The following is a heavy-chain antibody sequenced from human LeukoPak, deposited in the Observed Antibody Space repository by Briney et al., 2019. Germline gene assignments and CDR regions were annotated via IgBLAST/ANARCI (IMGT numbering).Heavy chain of an antibody. D-gene: IGHD5-18*01. CDR3: AKDSDGTAMANPDY. Sequence: LRLSCAASGFTFDDYAMHWVRQAPGKGLEWVSGISWNSGSIGYADSVKGRFTISRDNAKNSLYLQMNSLRAEDTALYYCAKDSDGTAMANPDYWGQGTLVTVSS. CDR1: GFTFDDYA. J-gene: IGHJ4*02. CDR2: ISWNSGSI. V-gene: IGHV3-9*01.